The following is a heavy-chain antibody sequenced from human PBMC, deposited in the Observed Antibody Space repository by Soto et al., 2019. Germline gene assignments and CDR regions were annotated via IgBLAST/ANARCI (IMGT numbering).Heavy chain of an antibody. J-gene: IGHJ5*02. Sequence: ASVKVSCKASGYTFISYAIHWVRQAPGQRLEWMGWINAGNGNTKYSQKFQGRVTITRDTSASTAYMELTSLRSEDTAVYYCAREPIVEGPPGYNWFDPWGQGILVTVSS. CDR1: GYTFISYA. V-gene: IGHV1-3*01. D-gene: IGHD3-22*01. CDR3: AREPIVEGPPGYNWFDP. CDR2: INAGNGNT.